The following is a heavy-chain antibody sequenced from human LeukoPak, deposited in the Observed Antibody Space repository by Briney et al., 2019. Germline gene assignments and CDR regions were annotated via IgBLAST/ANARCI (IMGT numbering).Heavy chain of an antibody. CDR2: IIYSGDT. V-gene: IGHV4-39*07. Sequence: SETLSLTCIASGGSISSTSYYWGWLRRPPGRGLEWIGGIIYSGDTKFNPSLKSRVTISVDTSKNQFSLKLSSVTAADTALYYCAREGGYPGWFDSWGQGTLVTVSS. CDR3: AREGGYPGWFDS. CDR1: GGSISSTSYY. J-gene: IGHJ5*01. D-gene: IGHD1-1*01.